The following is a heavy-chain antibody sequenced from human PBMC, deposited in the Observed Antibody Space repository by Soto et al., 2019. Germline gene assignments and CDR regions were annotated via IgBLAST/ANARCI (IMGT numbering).Heavy chain of an antibody. CDR2: IYRSGST. V-gene: IGHV4-30-2*01. D-gene: IGHD4-17*01. CDR3: ARSQTTLTSYDY. J-gene: IGHJ4*02. CDR1: GGSISSGGYS. Sequence: SETLSLTCAVSGGSISSGGYSWSWIRQPPGKGLEWIGYIYRSGSTYYNPSLKSRVTISVDRSKNQFSLKLSSVTAADTAVYYCARSQTTLTSYDYCGQGTLVTVSS.